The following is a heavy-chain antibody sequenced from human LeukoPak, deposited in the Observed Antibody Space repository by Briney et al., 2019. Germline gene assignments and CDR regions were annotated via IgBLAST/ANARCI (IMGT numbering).Heavy chain of an antibody. CDR2: ISDSGNT. Sequence: GGTLRLSRAASGFTLTGYAMSWVREAPGKGLEGVSGISDSGNTYHADSVKGRFTISRDSSKNTLFLQMNRLRPEDAAVYYCAKAPVTTCRGAYCYPFDYWGQGTLVTVSS. CDR3: AKAPVTTCRGAYCYPFDY. J-gene: IGHJ4*02. V-gene: IGHV3-23*01. D-gene: IGHD2-21*01. CDR1: GFTLTGYA.